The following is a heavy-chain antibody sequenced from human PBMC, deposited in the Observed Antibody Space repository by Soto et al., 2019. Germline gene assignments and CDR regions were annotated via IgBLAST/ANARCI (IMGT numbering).Heavy chain of an antibody. CDR2: VYPGDSDT. D-gene: IGHD3-10*01. CDR1: GYSFTSYW. CDR3: ARRITLVRGVSRYSDH. V-gene: IGHV5-51*01. Sequence: GESLNISCKGSGYSFTSYWIGGVRQMPGRGREWMGRVYPGDSDTRYSPSFQGQGTISADKSISTAYLQWSRLKASDTAMYYCARRITLVRGVSRYSDHWGRGTLVTVSS. J-gene: IGHJ2*01.